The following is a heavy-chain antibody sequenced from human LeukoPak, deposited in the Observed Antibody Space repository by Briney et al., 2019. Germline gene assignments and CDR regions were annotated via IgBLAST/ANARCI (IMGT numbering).Heavy chain of an antibody. J-gene: IGHJ4*02. CDR1: DGSISSGGYY. CDR2: INHSGST. D-gene: IGHD2-2*01. V-gene: IGHV4-30-2*01. CDR3: ARSPICSSTSCYFDY. Sequence: PSQTLSLTCTVSDGSISSGGYYWSWIRQPPGKGLEWIGEINHSGSTNYNPSLKSRVTISVDTSKNQFSLKLSSVTAADTAVYYCARSPICSSTSCYFDYWGQGTLVTVSS.